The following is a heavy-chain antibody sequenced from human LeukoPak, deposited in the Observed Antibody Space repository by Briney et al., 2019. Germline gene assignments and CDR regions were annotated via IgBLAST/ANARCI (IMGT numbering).Heavy chain of an antibody. D-gene: IGHD4-17*01. CDR3: AKDLAGTVTTFWDY. V-gene: IGHV3-23*01. Sequence: GGSLRLSCAASGFTFSSYAMSWVRQAPGKGLEWVSAISGSGGGTYYADSVRGRFTNSRDNSKNTLYLQMSSLTAEDTAVYYCAKDLAGTVTTFWDYWGQGTLVTVSS. J-gene: IGHJ4*02. CDR1: GFTFSSYA. CDR2: ISGSGGGT.